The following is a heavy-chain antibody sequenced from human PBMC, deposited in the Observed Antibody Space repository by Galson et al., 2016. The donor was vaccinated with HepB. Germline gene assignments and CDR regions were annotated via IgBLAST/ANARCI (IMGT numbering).Heavy chain of an antibody. V-gene: IGHV3-30*18. CDR2: ISHDGSDK. CDR3: AKDRGWLRSTSDGIDV. J-gene: IGHJ3*01. Sequence: SLRLSCAISGFTFSHYAMHWVRQAPGKGLECVALISHDGSDKFYAESVKGRFTISRDNSKNTLDLQMNSLRSDDTALYYCAKDRGWLRSTSDGIDVWGQGTKVTVSS. D-gene: IGHD3-22*01. CDR1: GFTFSHYA.